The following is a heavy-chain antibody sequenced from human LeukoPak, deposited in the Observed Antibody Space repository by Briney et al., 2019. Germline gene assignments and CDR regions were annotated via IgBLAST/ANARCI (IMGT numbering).Heavy chain of an antibody. CDR2: INWNGGST. V-gene: IGHV3-20*04. Sequence: PGGSLRLSCAASGFTFDDYGMSWVRQVPGKGLEWVSNINWNGGSTGYADSVKGRFTISRDNAKNSLYLQMNSLRAEDTALYYCARGRSYYDSSGRFDYWGQGTLVTVSS. J-gene: IGHJ4*02. D-gene: IGHD3-22*01. CDR3: ARGRSYYDSSGRFDY. CDR1: GFTFDDYG.